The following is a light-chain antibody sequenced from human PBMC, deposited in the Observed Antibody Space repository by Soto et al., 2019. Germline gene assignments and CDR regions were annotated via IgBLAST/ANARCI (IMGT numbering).Light chain of an antibody. CDR1: QGISSF. Sequence: DIQMTQSPSSLSASVGDRVTITCRANQGISSFLAWYQQRPGNVPSLLIYGASTLQSGVPSRFSGSGSGTDFTLTISSRQPEDVATFYCQEYNSAPWTFGQGTKVVIK. J-gene: IGKJ1*01. CDR3: QEYNSAPWT. CDR2: GAS. V-gene: IGKV1-27*01.